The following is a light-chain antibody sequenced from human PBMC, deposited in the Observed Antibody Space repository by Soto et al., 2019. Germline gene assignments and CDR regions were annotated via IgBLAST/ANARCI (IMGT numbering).Light chain of an antibody. J-gene: IGLJ2*01. Sequence: QLVLTQPPSASGTSGQTIAISCSGGSSNIGSHTVNWYQQLPGTAPRLLIYSNTQRPSGVPDRFSGSKSGTSASLAISGLQSEYEGDYYCAAWDDSLNGVVFGGGTKLTVL. CDR1: SSNIGSHT. V-gene: IGLV1-44*01. CDR2: SNT. CDR3: AAWDDSLNGVV.